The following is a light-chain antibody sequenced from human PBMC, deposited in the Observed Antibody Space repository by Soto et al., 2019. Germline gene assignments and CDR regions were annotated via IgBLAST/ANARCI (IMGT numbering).Light chain of an antibody. Sequence: QSAMTQPASVSGSTGQSITISCTGTSSDVGGYNYVSWYQQHPGKAPKLMIYDVSNRPSGVSNLFSGSKSDNTVSLTISGLQAEDEADYYCSSYTSSSTPYVFGTGPKLTVL. CDR3: SSYTSSSTPYV. J-gene: IGLJ1*01. CDR1: SSDVGGYNY. V-gene: IGLV2-14*01. CDR2: DVS.